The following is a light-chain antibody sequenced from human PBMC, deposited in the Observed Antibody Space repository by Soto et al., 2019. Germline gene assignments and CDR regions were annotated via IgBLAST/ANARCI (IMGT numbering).Light chain of an antibody. CDR2: EVS. J-gene: IGLJ1*01. Sequence: QSVLTQPASVSGSPGQSITISCTGTSSDVGGYNYVSWYQQHPGKAPKLMIYEVSNRPSGVSNRFSGSKSGNTASLTISGLQAEDEADYCSSYTSSSPYVFGTGTKVTVL. CDR1: SSDVGGYNY. CDR3: SSYTSSSPYV. V-gene: IGLV2-14*01.